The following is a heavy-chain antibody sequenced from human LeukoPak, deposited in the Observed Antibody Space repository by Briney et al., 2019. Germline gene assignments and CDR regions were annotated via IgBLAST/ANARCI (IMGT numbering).Heavy chain of an antibody. Sequence: GGSLRLSCAASGFTFSSYAMSWVRQAPGKGLEWVSSISSSSSYIYYADSVKGRFTISRDNAKNSLYLQMNSLRAEDTAVYYCARQLVVKNFDYWGQGTLVTVSS. J-gene: IGHJ4*02. V-gene: IGHV3-21*01. CDR2: ISSSSSYI. CDR1: GFTFSSYA. CDR3: ARQLVVKNFDY. D-gene: IGHD3-22*01.